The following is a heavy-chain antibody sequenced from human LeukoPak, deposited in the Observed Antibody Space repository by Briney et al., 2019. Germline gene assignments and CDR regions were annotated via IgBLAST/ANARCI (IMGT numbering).Heavy chain of an antibody. D-gene: IGHD3-22*01. Sequence: PSETLSLTCTVSGGSISSYYWSWIRQPAGKGLEWIGRIYTSGSTNYNPSLKGRVTMSVDTSKNQFSLKLSSVTAADTAVYYCARDRYYYDSSGYRLFDYWGQGTLVTVSS. V-gene: IGHV4-4*07. J-gene: IGHJ4*02. CDR2: IYTSGST. CDR1: GGSISSYY. CDR3: ARDRYYYDSSGYRLFDY.